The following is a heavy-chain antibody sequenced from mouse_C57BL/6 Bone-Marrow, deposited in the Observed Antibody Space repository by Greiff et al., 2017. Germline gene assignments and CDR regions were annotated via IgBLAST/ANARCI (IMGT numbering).Heavy chain of an antibody. Sequence: VQLQQSGAELVRPGTSVKVSCKASGYAFTNYLIEWVKQRPGQGLEWIGVINPGSGGTNYNEKFKGKGTLTADKSSSTAYMQLSSLTSEDSAVYFCARSNYYGSSYYYFDYWGQGTTLTVSS. D-gene: IGHD1-1*01. J-gene: IGHJ2*01. CDR3: ARSNYYGSSYYYFDY. CDR1: GYAFTNYL. CDR2: INPGSGGT. V-gene: IGHV1-54*01.